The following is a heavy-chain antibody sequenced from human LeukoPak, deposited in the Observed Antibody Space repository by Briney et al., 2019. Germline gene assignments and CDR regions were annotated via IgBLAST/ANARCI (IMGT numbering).Heavy chain of an antibody. CDR1: GFIFSNYW. J-gene: IGHJ6*02. CDR3: AKGGGDYYYAMDV. CDR2: INSDGSIT. V-gene: IGHV3-74*03. Sequence: GGSLRLSCGASGFIFSNYWMNWVRQAPGKGLVWVSRINSDGSITTYADPAKGRFTISRDNAKNTLYLQMNSLRAEDTAVYYCAKGGGDYYYAMDVWGQGTTVTVSS. D-gene: IGHD2-21*01.